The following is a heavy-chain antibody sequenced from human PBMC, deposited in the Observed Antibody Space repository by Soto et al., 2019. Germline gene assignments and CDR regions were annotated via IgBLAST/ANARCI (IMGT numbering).Heavy chain of an antibody. V-gene: IGHV4-39*01. CDR2: IYSSGTT. J-gene: IGHJ4*02. CDR1: GGSISSSSYY. D-gene: IGHD6-19*01. Sequence: QLQLQESGPGLVKPSETLSLTCTVSGGSISSSSYYWGWIRQPPGKGLEWIGSIYSSGTTYYNPSLESRVTMSVDTSKNQFSLKQSSVTAADTAMYYCASPQGAVAVAGAFDYWGQGTLVTVSS. CDR3: ASPQGAVAVAGAFDY.